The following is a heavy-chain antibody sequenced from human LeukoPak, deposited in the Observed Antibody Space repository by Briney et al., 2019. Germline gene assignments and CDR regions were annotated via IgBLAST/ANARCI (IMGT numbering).Heavy chain of an antibody. V-gene: IGHV4-30-4*08. CDR3: ARVPLYSSAQSRDYYYYGMDV. Sequence: PSQTLSLTCTVSGGSISSGDYYWSWIRQPPGKGLEWIGYIYYSGSTYYNPSLKSRVTISVDTSKNQLSLKLSSVTAADTAVYYCARVPLYSSAQSRDYYYYGMDVWGQGTTVTVSS. J-gene: IGHJ6*02. CDR1: GGSISSGDYY. D-gene: IGHD6-19*01. CDR2: IYYSGST.